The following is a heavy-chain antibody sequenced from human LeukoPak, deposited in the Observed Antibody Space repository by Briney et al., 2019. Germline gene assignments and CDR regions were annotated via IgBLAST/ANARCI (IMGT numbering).Heavy chain of an antibody. D-gene: IGHD4-17*01. V-gene: IGHV3-30*18. Sequence: GRSLRLSCAAPGFTFSSYGMHWVRQAPGKGLEWVAVISYDGSNKYYADSVKGRFTISRDNSKNTLYLQMNSLRAEDTAVYYCAKVSSGDSAFDYWGQGTLVTVSS. CDR2: ISYDGSNK. CDR1: GFTFSSYG. J-gene: IGHJ4*02. CDR3: AKVSSGDSAFDY.